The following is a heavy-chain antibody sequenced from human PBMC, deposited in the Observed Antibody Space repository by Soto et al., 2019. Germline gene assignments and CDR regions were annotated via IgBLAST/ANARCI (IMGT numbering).Heavy chain of an antibody. D-gene: IGHD3-16*02. CDR3: ARGRIYVWGSYRYTPFDAFDI. V-gene: IGHV4-39*01. J-gene: IGHJ3*02. CDR2: IYYSGST. Sequence: TSETLSLTCTVSGGSISSSSYYWGWIRQPPGKGLEWIGSIYYSGSTYYNPSLKSRVTISVDTSKNQFSLKLSSVTAADTAVYYCARGRIYVWGSYRYTPFDAFDIWGQGTMVTVSS. CDR1: GGSISSSSYY.